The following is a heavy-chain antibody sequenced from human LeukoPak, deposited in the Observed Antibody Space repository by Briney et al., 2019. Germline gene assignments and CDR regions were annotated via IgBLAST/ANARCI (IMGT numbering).Heavy chain of an antibody. CDR1: GGSISSSSYY. V-gene: IGHV4-39*01. D-gene: IGHD6-19*01. Sequence: SETLSLTCTVSGGSISSSSYYWGWIRQPPGKGLEWIGSIYYSGSTYYNPSLKSRVTISVDTSKNQFSLKLSSVTAADTAVYYCASGAVARYWGQGTLVTVSS. J-gene: IGHJ4*02. CDR3: ASGAVARY. CDR2: IYYSGST.